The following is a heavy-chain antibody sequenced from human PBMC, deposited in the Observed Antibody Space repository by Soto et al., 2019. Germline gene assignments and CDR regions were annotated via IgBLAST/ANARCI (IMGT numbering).Heavy chain of an antibody. J-gene: IGHJ4*02. D-gene: IGHD2-2*01. Sequence: QVQLQESGPGLVKPSGTLSLTCAVSGGSISSSNWWSWVRQPPGKGLEWIGEIYHSGSTNYNPSPKGRVTISVDKSKNQFSLQLSSVTAADTALYYCARDPPLPAAMVDWGQGTLVTVSS. CDR1: GGSISSSNW. CDR3: ARDPPLPAAMVD. CDR2: IYHSGST. V-gene: IGHV4-4*02.